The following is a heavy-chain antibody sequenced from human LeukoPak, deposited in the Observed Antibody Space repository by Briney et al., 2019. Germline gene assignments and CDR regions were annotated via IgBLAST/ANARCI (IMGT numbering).Heavy chain of an antibody. J-gene: IGHJ6*03. CDR3: ARVDCSGGSCPFYYYYYMDV. CDR1: GYTFTSYH. CDR2: INPSGGTT. V-gene: IGHV1-46*01. Sequence: ASVKDSCKASGYTFTSYHMHWVRQAPGQGLEWMGIINPSGGTTNYAQKFRGRVTMTTDTSTSTAYMELRSLRSDDTAVYYCARVDCSGGSCPFYYYYYMDVWGKGTTVTVSS. D-gene: IGHD2-15*01.